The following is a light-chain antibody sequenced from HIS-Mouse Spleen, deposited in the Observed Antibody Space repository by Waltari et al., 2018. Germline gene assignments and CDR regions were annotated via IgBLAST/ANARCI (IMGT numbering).Light chain of an antibody. V-gene: IGLV3-10*01. J-gene: IGLJ2*01. CDR1: ALPKKY. Sequence: SYELTQPPSVSVSPGQTARITCSGDALPKKYAYWYQQKSSQDPVLVIYEDSKRPSVVTVRFSGSSSGTMATLTSSGAQVEDEADYYCYSTDSSGNHRVFGGGTKLTVL. CDR2: EDS. CDR3: YSTDSSGNHRV.